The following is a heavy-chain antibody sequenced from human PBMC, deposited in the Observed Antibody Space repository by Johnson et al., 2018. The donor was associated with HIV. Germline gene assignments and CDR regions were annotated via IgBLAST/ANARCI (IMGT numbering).Heavy chain of an antibody. CDR2: ISYDGSNK. Sequence: QVQLVESGGGLVKPGGSLRLSCAASGFTFSSYAMHWVRQAPGKGLEWVAVISYDGSNKYYADSVKGRFTISRDNSKNTLYLQMNSLRAEDTAVYYCARSQTMIVDGADAFDIWGQGTMVTVSS. V-gene: IGHV3-30-3*01. CDR1: GFTFSSYA. D-gene: IGHD3-22*01. J-gene: IGHJ3*02. CDR3: ARSQTMIVDGADAFDI.